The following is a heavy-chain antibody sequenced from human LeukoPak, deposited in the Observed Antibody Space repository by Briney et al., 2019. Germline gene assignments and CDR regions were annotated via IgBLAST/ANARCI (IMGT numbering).Heavy chain of an antibody. CDR2: ISWNSGSI. D-gene: IGHD6-13*01. V-gene: IGHV3-9*01. CDR3: AKDMGHGHSSSWSSFGY. Sequence: GGSLRLSCAASGFTLDDYAMHWVRQAPGKGLEWVSGISWNSGSIGYADSVKGRFTISRDNAKNSLYLQMNSLRAEDTALYYCAKDMGHGHSSSWSSFGYWGQGTLVTVSS. J-gene: IGHJ4*02. CDR1: GFTLDDYA.